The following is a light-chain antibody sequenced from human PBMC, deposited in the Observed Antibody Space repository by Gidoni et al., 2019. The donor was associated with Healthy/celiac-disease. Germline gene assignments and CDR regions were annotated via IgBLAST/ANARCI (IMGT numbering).Light chain of an antibody. CDR3: QQRSNWPPLLT. J-gene: IGKJ4*01. CDR2: DAS. V-gene: IGKV3-11*01. Sequence: PATLSLSPGERATLSCRASQSVSSYLAWYQQKPGQAPRLLIYDASNRATGIPARFSGSGSGTDFTLTISSLEPEDFAVYYCQQRSNWPPLLTFGGGTKVEIK. CDR1: QSVSSY.